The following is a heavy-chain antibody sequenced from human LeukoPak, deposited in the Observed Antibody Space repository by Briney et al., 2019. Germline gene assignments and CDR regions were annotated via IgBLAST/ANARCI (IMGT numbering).Heavy chain of an antibody. D-gene: IGHD3-22*01. V-gene: IGHV1-69*13. J-gene: IGHJ3*02. CDR1: GGTFSSYA. CDR2: IIPIFGTA. CDR3: ARDSQWANYYDSSGLDAFDI. Sequence: VASVKVSCTASGGTFSSYAISWVRQAPGQGLEWMGGIIPIFGTANYAQKFQGRVTITADESTSTAYMELSSLRSEDTAVYYCARDSQWANYYDSSGLDAFDIWGQGTMVTVSS.